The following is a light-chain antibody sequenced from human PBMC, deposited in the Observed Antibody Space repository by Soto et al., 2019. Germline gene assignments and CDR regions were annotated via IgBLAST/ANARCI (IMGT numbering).Light chain of an antibody. V-gene: IGKV2-28*01. CDR2: LGS. J-gene: IGKJ4*01. Sequence: DIVMTQSPLSLPVTPGEPASISCRSSQSLLYSNGYNYVDWYLQKPGQPPQLLIFLGSSRASGVPDRFTGSGSCTDFTLRITTVEAEDVGVYYCMQVLQTPLTFGGGTKLEIK. CDR3: MQVLQTPLT. CDR1: QSLLYSNGYNY.